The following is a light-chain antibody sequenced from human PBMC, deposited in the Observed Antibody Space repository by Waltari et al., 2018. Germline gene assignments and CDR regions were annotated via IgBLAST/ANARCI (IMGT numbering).Light chain of an antibody. Sequence: DIQMTQSPSTLSASVGDRVTITCRASQSISSWLAWYQQKPGKAPKLLIYKASSLQSGVPSRFSGSGSGTEFTLTISSLQPDDFATYYCQQYNNYLWTFGQGTKLEIK. CDR2: KAS. CDR3: QQYNNYLWT. J-gene: IGKJ2*01. CDR1: QSISSW. V-gene: IGKV1-5*03.